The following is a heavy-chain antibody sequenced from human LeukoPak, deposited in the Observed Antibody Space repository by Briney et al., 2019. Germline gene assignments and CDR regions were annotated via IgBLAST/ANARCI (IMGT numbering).Heavy chain of an antibody. J-gene: IGHJ3*02. D-gene: IGHD1-1*01. CDR2: ISTYTGYT. CDR1: GYTFNSYA. V-gene: IGHV1-18*01. Sequence: ASVKVSCKASGYTFNSYAINWVRQAPGQGLEWMGWISTYTGYTNYAQKLQGRVTMTTATPTSTAYMELRSLRSDDTVFYYCARGTTGSHDAFDIWGQGTMVTVSS. CDR3: ARGTTGSHDAFDI.